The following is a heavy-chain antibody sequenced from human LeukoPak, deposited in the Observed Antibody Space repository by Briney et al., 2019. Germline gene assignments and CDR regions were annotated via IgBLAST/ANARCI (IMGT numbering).Heavy chain of an antibody. Sequence: GSLRLSCAASGFTFTTYDMHWVRQATGKGVEWVSAIGTTGDTYYPGSVKGRFTISRENAKNSLYLQMNSLRAGDTAVYYCARDRGGGHMDVWGKGTTVTISS. CDR2: IGTTGDT. D-gene: IGHD2-15*01. CDR3: ARDRGGGHMDV. CDR1: GFTFTTYD. V-gene: IGHV3-13*01. J-gene: IGHJ6*03.